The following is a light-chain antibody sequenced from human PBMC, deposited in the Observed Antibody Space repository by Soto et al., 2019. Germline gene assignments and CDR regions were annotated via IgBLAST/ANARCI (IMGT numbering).Light chain of an antibody. CDR2: DVS. CDR1: SSDVGGYNY. Sequence: QSALTQPASVSGSPGQSITISCTGISSDVGGYNYVSWYQQLPGKAPKLIIYDVSNRPSGVSNRLSASKSANAASLTISGLQAEDEADYYCSSYTSSSTLYVFGTGTKVTVL. CDR3: SSYTSSSTLYV. J-gene: IGLJ1*01. V-gene: IGLV2-14*03.